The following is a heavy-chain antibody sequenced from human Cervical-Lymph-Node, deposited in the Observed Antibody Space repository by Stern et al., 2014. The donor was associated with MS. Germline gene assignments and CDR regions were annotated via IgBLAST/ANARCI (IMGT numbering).Heavy chain of an antibody. J-gene: IGHJ3*02. Sequence: QLVESGSGLVKPSQTLSLTCAVSGGSISSGGYSWSWIRQPPGKGLEWIGYLYHSGSTYYNPSLKSRVTLSVDRSKNQFSLKLSSVTAADTAVYYCARSSTVTPNAFDIWGQGTMVTVSS. CDR3: ARSSTVTPNAFDI. CDR2: LYHSGST. V-gene: IGHV4-30-2*01. CDR1: GGSISSGGYS. D-gene: IGHD4-17*01.